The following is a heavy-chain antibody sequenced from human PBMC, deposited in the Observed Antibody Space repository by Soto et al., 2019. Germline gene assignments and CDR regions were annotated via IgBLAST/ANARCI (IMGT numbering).Heavy chain of an antibody. V-gene: IGHV4-34*01. CDR2: INHSGST. D-gene: IGHD3-10*01. J-gene: IGHJ4*02. CDR3: ARQYYFGSGSYYNRAFDA. CDR1: GGSFSGYY. Sequence: SETLSLTCAVYGGSFSGYYWSWIRQPPGKGLEWIGEINHSGSTNYNPSLKSRVTISVDTAKNQFSLKLSSVTAADTAVYYCARQYYFGSGSYYNRAFDAWGQGTLVTVSS.